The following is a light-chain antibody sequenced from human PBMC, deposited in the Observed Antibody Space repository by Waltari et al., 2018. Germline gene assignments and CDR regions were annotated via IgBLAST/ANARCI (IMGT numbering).Light chain of an antibody. Sequence: DIQMTQSPSSLSASVGDRVTITCRASQGIRNYLVWFQQKPVKAPTYLIFGASKLQNGVPSRVSGSGAVTDFTLTISNLEPEDFATYYCQHYETYPLTFGGVTKVEIK. CDR2: GAS. J-gene: IGKJ4*01. CDR3: QHYETYPLT. CDR1: QGIRNY. V-gene: IGKV1-16*01.